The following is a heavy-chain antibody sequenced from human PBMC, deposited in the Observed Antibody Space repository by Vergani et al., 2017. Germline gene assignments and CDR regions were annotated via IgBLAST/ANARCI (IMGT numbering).Heavy chain of an antibody. CDR1: GGSINSHNYY. CDR2: IHTSGST. CDR3: ARGNCLGGSCYKPLFDY. J-gene: IGHJ4*02. Sequence: QVQLQESGPGLVKPSQTLSLTCTVSGGSINSHNYYWSWIRQPAGKGLEWIGRIHTSGSTNYNPSLKSRVTMSEDTSKNQFSLNLTSVTAADTAVYFCARGNCLGGSCYKPLFDYGGQGILVTVSS. V-gene: IGHV4-61*02. D-gene: IGHD2-15*01.